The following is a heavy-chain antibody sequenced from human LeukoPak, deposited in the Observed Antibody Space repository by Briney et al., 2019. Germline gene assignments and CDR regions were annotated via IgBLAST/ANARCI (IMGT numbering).Heavy chain of an antibody. Sequence: GGSLRLSCAASGFTFSSYAMSWVRQAPGKGLEWVSAISESGGSTYYADSVKGRFTISRDNSKNTLYLQMNSLRAEDTAVYYCANRKTRPYGMDVWGQGTTVTVSS. CDR3: ANRKTRPYGMDV. J-gene: IGHJ6*02. V-gene: IGHV3-23*01. D-gene: IGHD6-6*01. CDR1: GFTFSSYA. CDR2: ISESGGST.